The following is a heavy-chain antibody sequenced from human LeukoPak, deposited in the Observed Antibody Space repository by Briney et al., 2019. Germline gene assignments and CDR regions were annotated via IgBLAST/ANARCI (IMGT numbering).Heavy chain of an antibody. Sequence: ASVKVSCKASGYTFTSYGISWVRQAPGQGLEWMGWISAYNGNTNYAQKLQGRVTMTTDTSTSTAYMELRSLRSDDTAVYYCARVGNHWGYSSSWTVHRWFDPWGQGTLVTVSS. D-gene: IGHD6-13*01. CDR2: ISAYNGNT. J-gene: IGHJ5*02. V-gene: IGHV1-18*01. CDR1: GYTFTSYG. CDR3: ARVGNHWGYSSSWTVHRWFDP.